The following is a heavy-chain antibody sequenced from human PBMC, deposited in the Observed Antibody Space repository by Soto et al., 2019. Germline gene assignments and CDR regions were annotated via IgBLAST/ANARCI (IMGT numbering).Heavy chain of an antibody. CDR2: ISYDGSNK. J-gene: IGHJ6*02. D-gene: IGHD3-10*01. Sequence: QVQLVESGGGVVQPGRSLRLSCAASGFTFSSYGMHWVRQAPGKGLEWVAVISYDGSNKYYADSVKGRFTISRDNSKNTLYLQMNSLRAEDTAVYYCAKEGARGSGRTVYYYYGMDVWGQGTTVTVSS. V-gene: IGHV3-30*18. CDR3: AKEGARGSGRTVYYYYGMDV. CDR1: GFTFSSYG.